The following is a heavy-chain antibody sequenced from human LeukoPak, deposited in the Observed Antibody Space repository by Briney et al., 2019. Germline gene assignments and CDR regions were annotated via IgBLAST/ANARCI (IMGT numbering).Heavy chain of an antibody. CDR2: FYYSGST. CDR1: GASVSSGDYY. V-gene: IGHV4-30-4*02. CDR3: ARTYGSGSSPDY. J-gene: IGHJ4*02. Sequence: PSETLSLTCTVSGASVSSGDYYWSWIRQPPGKGLEWIEYFYYSGSTYYNPSLRSRITISVDTSKNQFSLKLSSVTAADTAVYYCARTYGSGSSPDYWGQGTLVTVSS. D-gene: IGHD3-10*01.